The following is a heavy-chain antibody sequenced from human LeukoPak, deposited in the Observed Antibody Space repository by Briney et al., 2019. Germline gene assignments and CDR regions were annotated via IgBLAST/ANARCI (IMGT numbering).Heavy chain of an antibody. Sequence: PGGSLRLSCAASGFTVSSNYMSWVRQAPGKGLEWVSVIYSGGSTYYADSVKGRFTISRDNAKNSLYLQMNSLRAEDTAVYYCARALGGTFDIWGQGTMVTVSS. CDR1: GFTVSSNY. V-gene: IGHV3-53*01. CDR2: IYSGGST. J-gene: IGHJ3*02. CDR3: ARALGGTFDI.